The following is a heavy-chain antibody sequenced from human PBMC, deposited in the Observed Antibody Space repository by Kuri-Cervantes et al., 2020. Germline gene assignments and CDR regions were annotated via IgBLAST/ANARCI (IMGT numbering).Heavy chain of an antibody. CDR2: IYSGGST. CDR3: SKDEYYDFWSGYGGGYFDY. D-gene: IGHD3-3*01. J-gene: IGHJ4*02. Sequence: GGSLRLSCAASGFTVNSNYMSWVRQAPGKGLEWVSVIYSGGSTYYADSVKGRFTISRDNSKNTLYLQMNSLRAGDTAVYYCSKDEYYDFWSGYGGGYFDYWGQGTLVTVSS. V-gene: IGHV3-53*01. CDR1: GFTVNSNY.